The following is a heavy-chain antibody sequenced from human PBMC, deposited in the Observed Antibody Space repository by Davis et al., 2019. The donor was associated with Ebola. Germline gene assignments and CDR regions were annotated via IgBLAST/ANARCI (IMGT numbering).Heavy chain of an antibody. Sequence: SETLSLTCTVSGGSIISSSSYWGWLRQPPRKGLEWIGSIYYSGITYYNPSLKSRVTISVDTSKNQFSLKLRSVTAADTAVYYCARAHVDTAMVYYYYGMDVWGQGTTVTVSS. D-gene: IGHD5-18*01. V-gene: IGHV4-39*01. CDR1: GGSIISSSSY. CDR3: ARAHVDTAMVYYYYGMDV. CDR2: IYYSGIT. J-gene: IGHJ6*02.